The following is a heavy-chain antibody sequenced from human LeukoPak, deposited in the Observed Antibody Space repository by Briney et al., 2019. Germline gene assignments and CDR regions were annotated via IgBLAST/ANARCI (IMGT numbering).Heavy chain of an antibody. CDR3: ARRGYSYDAFDI. J-gene: IGHJ3*02. V-gene: IGHV4-39*01. CDR1: GGSISSSNYY. D-gene: IGHD5-18*01. Sequence: PSETLSPTCTVSGGSISSSNYYWGWIRQPPGKGLVCIGNIYFRGSTYYHPSLKRRVTMCVDTSKNQFYLKLGSVAAPDTAVYFCARRGYSYDAFDIWGQGTMVTVSS. CDR2: IYFRGST.